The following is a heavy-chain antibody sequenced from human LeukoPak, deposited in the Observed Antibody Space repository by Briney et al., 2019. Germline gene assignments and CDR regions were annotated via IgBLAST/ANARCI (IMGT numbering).Heavy chain of an antibody. CDR1: GGSISSSSYY. CDR3: AFNYDSSGYYPGYMDV. D-gene: IGHD3-22*01. CDR2: IYHSGST. Sequence: SETLSLTCTVSGGSISSSSYYWGWIRQPPGKGLEWIGSIYHSGSTYYNPSLKSRVTISVDTSKNQFSLKLSSVTAADTAVYYCAFNYDSSGYYPGYMDVWGKGTTVTVSS. V-gene: IGHV4-39*07. J-gene: IGHJ6*03.